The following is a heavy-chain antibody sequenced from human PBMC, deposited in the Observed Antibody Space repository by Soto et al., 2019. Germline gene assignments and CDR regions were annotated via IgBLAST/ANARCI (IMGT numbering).Heavy chain of an antibody. CDR3: ARAFIAVAGRSPWFQH. D-gene: IGHD6-19*01. V-gene: IGHV1-46*01. J-gene: IGHJ1*01. Sequence: ASVKGSCQTSGYTNTSYYMHWVRQTKGQGLEWMGIINPSGGSTSYAQKFQGRVTMTRDTSTSTVYMELSSLRSEDTAVYYCARAFIAVAGRSPWFQHWGQGTLVTSPQ. CDR2: INPSGGST. CDR1: GYTNTSYY.